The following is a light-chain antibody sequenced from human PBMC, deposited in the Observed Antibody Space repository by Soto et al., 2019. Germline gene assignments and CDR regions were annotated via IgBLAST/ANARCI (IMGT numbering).Light chain of an antibody. CDR1: SSDVGGYNY. CDR2: DVS. CDR3: CSYAGSYTSYV. V-gene: IGLV2-11*01. J-gene: IGLJ1*01. Sequence: QSALTQPRSVSGSPGQSVTISCTGTSSDVGGYNYVSWYQQHPGKAPKLMIYDVSKRPSGVPDRFSGSKSGNTASLTISGLQAEDEADYYCCSYAGSYTSYVFGTGTQLTLL.